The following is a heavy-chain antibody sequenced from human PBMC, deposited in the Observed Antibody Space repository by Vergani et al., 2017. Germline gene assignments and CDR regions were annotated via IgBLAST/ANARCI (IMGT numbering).Heavy chain of an antibody. CDR1: GFTLNTYG. CDR2: IRYDGSSE. V-gene: IGHV3-30*02. CDR3: ANSVIAGNVGVAYFGMDV. D-gene: IGHD2/OR15-2a*01. Sequence: QVQILQSGGGVVQPGGSLRLSCTLSGFTLNTYGIHWVRQAPGKGLEWVSFIRYDGSSEYYGDSVKGRFTISRDKSQNPVNLQMNSLRTEDTAVYFCANSVIAGNVGVAYFGMDVWGRGTTVTVSS. J-gene: IGHJ6*02.